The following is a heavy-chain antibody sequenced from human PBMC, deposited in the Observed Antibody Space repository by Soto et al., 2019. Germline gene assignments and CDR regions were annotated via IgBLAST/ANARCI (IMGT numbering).Heavy chain of an antibody. Sequence: ASVKVSCKASGYTFTSYYMHWVRQAPGQGLEWMGIINPSGGSTSYAQKFQGRVTMTRDTSTSTVYMELSSLRSEDTAVYYCARDLIHYDFWSGYQGYYYYYGMDVWGQGTTVTVSS. CDR2: INPSGGST. CDR3: ARDLIHYDFWSGYQGYYYYYGMDV. D-gene: IGHD3-3*01. J-gene: IGHJ6*02. V-gene: IGHV1-46*01. CDR1: GYTFTSYY.